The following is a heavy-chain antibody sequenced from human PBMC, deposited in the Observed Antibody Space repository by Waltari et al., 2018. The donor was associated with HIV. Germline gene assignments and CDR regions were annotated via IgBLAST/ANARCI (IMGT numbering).Heavy chain of an antibody. CDR1: GYTFTSSA. V-gene: IGHV1-3*01. J-gene: IGHJ5*02. Sequence: QVQLVQSGAEVKKPGASVKVSCKASGYTFTSSAMHWVRQAPGQRLEWMGWINAGNGNTKYSQKFQGRVTITRDTSASTAYMELSSLRSEDTAVYYCAREGDYIWFGSGNWFDPWGHGTLVTVSS. CDR3: AREGDYIWFGSGNWFDP. CDR2: INAGNGNT. D-gene: IGHD3-10*01.